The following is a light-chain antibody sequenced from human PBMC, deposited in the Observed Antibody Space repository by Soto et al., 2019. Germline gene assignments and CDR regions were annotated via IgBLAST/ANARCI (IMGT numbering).Light chain of an antibody. CDR3: GADVDTGTVV. CDR1: SGDIDPYKY. Sequence: QSALTQPASVSGSPGQSITISCTGTSGDIDPYKYVCCYQQYPGTVPKLIIYNFYGRPSGVSSRFSGSRSGNTASLAISGVRPEDEADYCCGADVDTGTVVFGRGTKLTVL. V-gene: IGLV2-14*03. CDR2: NFY. J-gene: IGLJ2*01.